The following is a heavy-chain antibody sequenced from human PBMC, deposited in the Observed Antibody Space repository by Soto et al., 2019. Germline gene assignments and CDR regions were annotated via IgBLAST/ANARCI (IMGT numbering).Heavy chain of an antibody. CDR3: ARGEGGDGYYYYGMDV. J-gene: IGHJ6*02. CDR1: GYTFTSYG. CDR2: ISAYNGNT. Sequence: QVQLVQSGAEVKKPGASVKVSCKASGYTFTSYGISWVRQAPGQGLEWMGWISAYNGNTNYAQKPQGRVTMTTDTSTSTAYKELRSLRSDDTAVYYCARGEGGDGYYYYGMDVWGQGTTVTVSS. V-gene: IGHV1-18*01. D-gene: IGHD3-16*01.